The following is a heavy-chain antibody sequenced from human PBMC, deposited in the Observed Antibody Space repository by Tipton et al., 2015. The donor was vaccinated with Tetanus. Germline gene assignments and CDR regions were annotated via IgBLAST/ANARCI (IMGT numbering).Heavy chain of an antibody. CDR2: IREDGGET. J-gene: IGHJ6*03. D-gene: IGHD6-19*01. CDR1: GFSVANHW. Sequence: SLRLSCAASGFSVANHWMSWVRQAPGKGLEWVANIREDGGETKYVDSVKGRFTISRDNAKSSFYLQLNSLRVEDTAVYYCARDRGEQWTNFYYMDVWGKGRMVIVSS. CDR3: ARDRGEQWTNFYYMDV. V-gene: IGHV3-7*03.